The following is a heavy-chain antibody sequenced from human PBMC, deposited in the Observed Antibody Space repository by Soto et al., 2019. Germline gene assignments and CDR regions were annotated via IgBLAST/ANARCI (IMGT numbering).Heavy chain of an antibody. D-gene: IGHD3-9*01. V-gene: IGHV5-51*01. Sequence: LGESLKISCKGSGYSFTSYWIGWVRQMPGKGLEWMGIIYPGDSDTRYSPSFQGQVTISADKSISTAYLQWSSLKASDTAMHYCARLGYDILTGYPLGYWGQGTLVTVSS. CDR1: GYSFTSYW. J-gene: IGHJ4*02. CDR3: ARLGYDILTGYPLGY. CDR2: IYPGDSDT.